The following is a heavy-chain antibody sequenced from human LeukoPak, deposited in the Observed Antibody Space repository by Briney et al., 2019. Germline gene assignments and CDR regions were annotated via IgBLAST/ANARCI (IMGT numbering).Heavy chain of an antibody. CDR3: ARVLSADGFDFDY. Sequence: PGGSLRLSCAASGFTFSSYSMNWVRQAPGKGLEWVSSISSSSSYIYYADSVKGRFTISRDNAKNSLYLQMNSLRAEDTDVYYCARVLSADGFDFDYWGQGTLVTVSS. J-gene: IGHJ4*02. CDR2: ISSSSSYI. V-gene: IGHV3-21*01. CDR1: GFTFSSYS. D-gene: IGHD3-10*01.